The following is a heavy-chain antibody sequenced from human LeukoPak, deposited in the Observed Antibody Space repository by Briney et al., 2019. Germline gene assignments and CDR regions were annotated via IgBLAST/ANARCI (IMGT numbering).Heavy chain of an antibody. CDR2: IKQDGSEK. V-gene: IGHV3-7*01. J-gene: IGHJ6*03. CDR3: ARDSSVTSMDV. CDR1: GFTFSSYS. D-gene: IGHD4-23*01. Sequence: GGSLRLSCAASGFTFSSYSMNWVRQAPGKGLEWVANIKQDGSEKYYVDSVKGRFTISRDNAKNSLYLQMNSLRAEDTAVYYCARDSSVTSMDVWGKGTTVTVSS.